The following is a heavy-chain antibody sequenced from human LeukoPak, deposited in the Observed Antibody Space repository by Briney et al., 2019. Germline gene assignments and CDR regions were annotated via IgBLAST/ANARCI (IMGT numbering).Heavy chain of an antibody. V-gene: IGHV3-9*01. CDR2: ISWNSGSI. Sequence: GRSLRLSCAASGFTFDDYAMHWVRQAPGKGLGWVSGISWNSGSIGYADSVKGRFTISRDNAKKSLYLQMNSLRAEDTALYYCAKALGAAAGHDAFDIWGQGTMVTVSS. CDR3: AKALGAAAGHDAFDI. D-gene: IGHD6-13*01. J-gene: IGHJ3*02. CDR1: GFTFDDYA.